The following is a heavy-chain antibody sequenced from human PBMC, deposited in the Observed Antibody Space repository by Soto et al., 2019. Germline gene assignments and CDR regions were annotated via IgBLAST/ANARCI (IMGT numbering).Heavy chain of an antibody. J-gene: IGHJ6*02. V-gene: IGHV3-72*01. CDR1: GFTFSDHY. CDR2: TRNKANSYTT. D-gene: IGHD2-2*01. CDR3: ASIGGSTSRYGMDV. Sequence: PGGSLRLSCAASGFTFSDHYMDWVRQAPGKGLEWVGRTRNKANSYTTEYAASVKGRFTISRDDSKDSLYLQMNSLKTEDTAVYYCASIGGSTSRYGMDVCGQGPKVTVYS.